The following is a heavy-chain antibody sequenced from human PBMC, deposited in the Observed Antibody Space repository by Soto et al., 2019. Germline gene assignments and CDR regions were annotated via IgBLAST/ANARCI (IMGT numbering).Heavy chain of an antibody. V-gene: IGHV3-33*01. CDR1: GFTFSSYG. D-gene: IGHD2-15*01. CDR3: ARELDIVVVVADLYYYYGMDV. CDR2: IWYDGSNK. J-gene: IGHJ6*02. Sequence: QVQLVESGGGVVQPGRSLRLSCAASGFTFSSYGMHWVRQAPGKGLEWVAVIWYDGSNKYYADSVKGRFTISRDNSKNTLYLQLNGLRAEDTAVYYCARELDIVVVVADLYYYYGMDVWGQGTTVTVSS.